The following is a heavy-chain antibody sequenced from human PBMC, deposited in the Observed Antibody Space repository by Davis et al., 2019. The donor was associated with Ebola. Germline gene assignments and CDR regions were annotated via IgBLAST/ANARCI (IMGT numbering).Heavy chain of an antibody. V-gene: IGHV4-34*01. CDR3: ARRNYYYENF. CDR1: GGSFSGYY. D-gene: IGHD3-22*01. J-gene: IGHJ4*02. Sequence: MPSETLSLTCAVYGGSFSGYYWSWIRQPPGKGLEWIGEINHSGSTNYNPSLKSRVTISVDTSKNQFSLELSSVTAADTAIYYCARRNYYYENFWGQGILVTVSS. CDR2: INHSGST.